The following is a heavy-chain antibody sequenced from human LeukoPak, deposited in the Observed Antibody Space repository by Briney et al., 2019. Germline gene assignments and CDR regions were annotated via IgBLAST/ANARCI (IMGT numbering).Heavy chain of an antibody. CDR2: IYYSGST. V-gene: IGHV4-39*02. CDR3: AKRDDSGGNLVDL. CDR1: GGSIRSGSHY. Sequence: SETLSLTCTVSGGSIRSGSHYWVWIRQPPGKGLEWIGSIYYSGSTYYNSSLENRATISIDTSKNHFSLRLRSLSAADTSVYYCAKRDDSGGNLVDLWGQGTLVTVSS. D-gene: IGHD3-22*01. J-gene: IGHJ4*02.